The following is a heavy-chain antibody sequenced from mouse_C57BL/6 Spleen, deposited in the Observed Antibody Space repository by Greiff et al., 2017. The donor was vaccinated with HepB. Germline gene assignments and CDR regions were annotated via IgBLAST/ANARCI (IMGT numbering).Heavy chain of an antibody. Sequence: DVKLVESGGDLVKPGGSLKLSCAASGFTFSSYGMSWVRQTPDKRLEWVATISSGGSYTYYPDSVKGRFTISRDNAKNTLYLQMGSLKSEDTAMYYCARRSNYGAMDYWGQGTSVTVSS. J-gene: IGHJ4*01. D-gene: IGHD2-5*01. V-gene: IGHV5-6*02. CDR1: GFTFSSYG. CDR2: ISSGGSYT. CDR3: ARRSNYGAMDY.